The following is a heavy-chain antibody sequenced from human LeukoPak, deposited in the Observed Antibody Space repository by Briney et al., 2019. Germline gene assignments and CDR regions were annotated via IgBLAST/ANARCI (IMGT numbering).Heavy chain of an antibody. CDR1: GFTVSSNY. J-gene: IGHJ4*02. V-gene: IGHV3-53*01. Sequence: GGSLRLSCAAFGFTVSSNYMSWVRQAPGKGLEWVSVIYSGGSTYYADSVKGRFTISRDNSKNTLYLQMNSLRAEDTAVYYCARNYDFWSGYDYWGQGTLVTVSS. CDR3: ARNYDFWSGYDY. CDR2: IYSGGST. D-gene: IGHD3-3*01.